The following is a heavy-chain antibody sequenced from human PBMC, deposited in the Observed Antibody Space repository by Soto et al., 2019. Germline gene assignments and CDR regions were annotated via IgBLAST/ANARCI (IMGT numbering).Heavy chain of an antibody. J-gene: IGHJ6*02. Sequence: GGSVRLSCAASGFTFSGSAMHWVRQASGKGLEWVGRIRSKANSYATAYAASVKGRFTISRDDSKNTAYLQMNSLKTEDTAVYYCTRYMVQGSGPLYYYYYYGMAVWGQGTTVTVSS. CDR2: IRSKANSYAT. V-gene: IGHV3-73*01. CDR1: GFTFSGSA. CDR3: TRYMVQGSGPLYYYYYYGMAV. D-gene: IGHD2-15*01.